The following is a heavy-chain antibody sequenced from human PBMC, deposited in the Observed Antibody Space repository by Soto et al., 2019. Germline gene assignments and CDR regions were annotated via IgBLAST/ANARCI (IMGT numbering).Heavy chain of an antibody. V-gene: IGHV3-30-3*01. D-gene: IGHD3-3*01. CDR1: GFTFSNSP. CDR2: IANDASSE. J-gene: IGHJ2*01. Sequence: QVQLVESGGGVVQSGGSLRLSCAASGFTFSNSPMHWLRQAPGKGLEWVAIIANDASSEHYADSVKGRFTISRDNAENTLYLHMNSLRTEVAALYYCSSDAGANWDFAWFFEVWGRGTLVTVSS. CDR3: SSDAGANWDFAWFFEV.